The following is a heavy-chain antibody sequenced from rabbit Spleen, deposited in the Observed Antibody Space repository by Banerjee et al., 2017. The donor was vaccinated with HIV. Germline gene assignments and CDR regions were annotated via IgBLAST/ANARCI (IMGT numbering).Heavy chain of an antibody. CDR2: INSITGKA. V-gene: IGHV1S45*01. Sequence: QEQLLESGGGLVKPEGSLKLSCTASGFSFSNKAVMCWVRQAPGKGLEWIACINSITGKAVYASWAKGRFTFSKTSSTTVTLQMTSLTAADTATYFCARREYTSNSAYYNLWGPGTLVTVS. CDR3: ARREYTSNSAYYNL. D-gene: IGHD1-1*01. CDR1: GFSFSNKAV. J-gene: IGHJ4*01.